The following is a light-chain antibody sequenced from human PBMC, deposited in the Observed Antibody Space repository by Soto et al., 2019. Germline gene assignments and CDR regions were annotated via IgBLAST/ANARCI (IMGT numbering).Light chain of an antibody. Sequence: EIVLTQSPGTLSLSPGERATLSCRASQSVSSSYLAWYQQKPGQAPRLLIYGASSRATGIPDSFSGSGSGTDFTLAISRLEPEDLAVYYCQQYGSSPWTFGQGTKVEIK. CDR2: GAS. J-gene: IGKJ1*01. CDR3: QQYGSSPWT. CDR1: QSVSSSY. V-gene: IGKV3-20*01.